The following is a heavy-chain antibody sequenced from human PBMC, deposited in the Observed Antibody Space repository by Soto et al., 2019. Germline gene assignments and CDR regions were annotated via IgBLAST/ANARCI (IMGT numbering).Heavy chain of an antibody. CDR3: ARDYPSYYYYSMDV. V-gene: IGHV3-7*01. Sequence: EVQLVESGGGLVQPGGSLRRSCAASGFPFSSYWMSWVRQAPGKGLEWVANIKQDGSEKYYVDSVKGRFTISRDNAKNSLYLQMNSLRAEDTAVYYCARDYPSYYYYSMDVWGKGTTVTVSS. CDR1: GFPFSSYW. J-gene: IGHJ6*03. CDR2: IKQDGSEK.